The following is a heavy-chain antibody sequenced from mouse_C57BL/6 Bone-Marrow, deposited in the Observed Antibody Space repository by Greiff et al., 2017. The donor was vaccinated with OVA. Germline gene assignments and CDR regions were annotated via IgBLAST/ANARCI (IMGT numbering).Heavy chain of an antibody. CDR1: GYTFTDYN. Sequence: VQLQQSGPELVKPGASVKIPCKASGYTFTDYNMDWVKQSHGKSLEWIGDINPNNGGTIYNQKFKGKATLTVDKSSSTAYMELRSLTSEDTAVYYCARPLLRRPYWYFDVWGTGTTVTVSS. J-gene: IGHJ1*03. V-gene: IGHV1-18*01. CDR3: ARPLLRRPYWYFDV. D-gene: IGHD1-1*01. CDR2: INPNNGGT.